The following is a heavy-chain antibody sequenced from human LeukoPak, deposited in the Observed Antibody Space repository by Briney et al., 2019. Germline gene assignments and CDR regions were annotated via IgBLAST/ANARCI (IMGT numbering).Heavy chain of an antibody. CDR1: GGTFTSYA. CDR3: ATKGAHYYDSSGYYRGDAFDI. V-gene: IGHV1-69*01. J-gene: IGHJ3*02. CDR2: VIPIFGTA. Sequence: SVKVSCKASGGTFTSYAISWVRQAPGQGLGWMGGVIPIFGTANYAKKFQGRVTITADESTSKAYMELSSLRSEDKAVYYCATKGAHYYDSSGYYRGDAFDIWGQGTMVTVSS. D-gene: IGHD3-22*01.